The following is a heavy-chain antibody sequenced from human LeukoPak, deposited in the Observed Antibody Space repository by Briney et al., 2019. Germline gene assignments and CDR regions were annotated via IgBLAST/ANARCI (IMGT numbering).Heavy chain of an antibody. V-gene: IGHV3-23*01. CDR3: AKVLFSSGYYFFAD. J-gene: IGHJ4*02. D-gene: IGHD3-22*01. CDR1: GFTFSSYS. Sequence: GGSLRLSCAASGFTFSSYSMNWVRQAPGKGLEWVSATSASGGSTYYADCVKGRFTISRDNSKNTLYLQMNSLRADDTAVYYCAKVLFSSGYYFFADWGQGTLVTVSS. CDR2: TSASGGST.